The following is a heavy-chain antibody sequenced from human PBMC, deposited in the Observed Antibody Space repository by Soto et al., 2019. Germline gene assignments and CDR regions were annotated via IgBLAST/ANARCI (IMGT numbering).Heavy chain of an antibody. CDR3: ARDRGAYGMDV. J-gene: IGHJ6*02. CDR2: ISAYNGNT. V-gene: IGHV1-18*01. CDR1: GYTFTSYG. Sequence: QVQLVQSGAEVKKPGASVKVSCKASGYTFTSYGISWVRQAPGQGVEWMGWISAYNGNTNYAQKLQGRVTMTTDTSTSTAYMAVMSLRSDDTAVYYCARDRGAYGMDVWGQGTTVTVSS.